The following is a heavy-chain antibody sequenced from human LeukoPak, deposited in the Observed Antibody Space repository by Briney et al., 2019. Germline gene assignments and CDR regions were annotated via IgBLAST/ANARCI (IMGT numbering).Heavy chain of an antibody. J-gene: IGHJ4*02. CDR1: GFTFSSYS. V-gene: IGHV4-34*01. CDR3: ARGGGSGYVY. Sequence: GSLRLSCAASGFTFSSYSMNWVRQPPGKGLEWIGEINHSGSTNYNPSLKSRVTISVDTSKNQFSLKLSSVTAADTAVHYCARGGGSGYVYWGQGTLVTVSS. CDR2: INHSGST. D-gene: IGHD5-12*01.